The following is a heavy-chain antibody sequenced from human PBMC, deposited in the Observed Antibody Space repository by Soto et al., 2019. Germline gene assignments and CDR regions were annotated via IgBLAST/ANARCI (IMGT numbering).Heavy chain of an antibody. CDR1: GFTFAGYA. D-gene: IGHD1-26*01. CDR3: AKDRGSGNYGVLKDFEY. V-gene: IGHV3-23*01. CDR2: MSGSGAKT. Sequence: EVPLLESGGWLVQPGGSLRLSCESSGFTFAGYAINWVRQAPGKGLEWVSAMSGSGAKTFYADSVKGRFTISRDNSKNTVYLQMNSLRGDDTAIYFCAKDRGSGNYGVLKDFEYWGQGTLVTVSS. J-gene: IGHJ4*02.